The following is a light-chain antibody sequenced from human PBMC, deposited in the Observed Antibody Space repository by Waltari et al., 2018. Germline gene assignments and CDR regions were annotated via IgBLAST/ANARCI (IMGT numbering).Light chain of an antibody. CDR2: QDQ. V-gene: IGLV3-1*01. CDR1: KLGDKY. CDR3: QAWASGSVV. J-gene: IGLJ2*01. Sequence: SYELTQPPSVSVSPGQTASITCSGDKLGDKYTCWYQQKPGQSPAMIIWQDQKRPPGIPGRFSASNAGNTATLTISGTQAIDEADYYCQAWASGSVVFGGGTKLTVL.